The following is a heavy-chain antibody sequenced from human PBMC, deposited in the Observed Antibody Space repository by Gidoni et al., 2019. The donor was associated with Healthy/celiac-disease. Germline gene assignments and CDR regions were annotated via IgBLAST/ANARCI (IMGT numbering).Heavy chain of an antibody. CDR3: ARDRHYYGSGSYYRYHYYYGMDV. V-gene: IGHV3-33*01. D-gene: IGHD3-10*01. CDR1: GLPVRSYA. CDR2: IWYDGSNK. J-gene: IGHJ6*02. Sequence: QVQLVESGGGVVQPGRSLRLSCAASGLPVRSYARPWFRQAPGKGLDWVAVIWYDGSNKYYADSVKGRFTISRDNSKNTLYLQMNSLRAEDTAVYYCARDRHYYGSGSYYRYHYYYGMDVWGQGTTVTVSS.